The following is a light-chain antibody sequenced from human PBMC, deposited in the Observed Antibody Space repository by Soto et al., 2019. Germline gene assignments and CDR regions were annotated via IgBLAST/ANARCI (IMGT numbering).Light chain of an antibody. Sequence: DIQMTQSPSTLSASVGDRVTITFRASQSIDRWLAWYQQKPGKAPKLLMYKASSLESGVPSKFSGSGSETEFTLTISSLQPDDFATYYCQHYKSYPWTFGQGTKV. CDR2: KAS. CDR3: QHYKSYPWT. CDR1: QSIDRW. J-gene: IGKJ1*01. V-gene: IGKV1-5*03.